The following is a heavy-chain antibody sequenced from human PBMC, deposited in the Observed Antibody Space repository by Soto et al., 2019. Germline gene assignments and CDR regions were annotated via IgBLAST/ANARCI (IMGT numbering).Heavy chain of an antibody. CDR2: INHSGST. D-gene: IGHD5-18*01. CDR3: ASVVDTAMGFFDY. V-gene: IGHV4-34*01. Sequence: SETLSLTCAVYGGSFSGYYWSWIRQPPGKGLEWIGEINHSGSTNYNPSLKSRVTISVDTSKNQFSLKLSSATAADTAVYYCASVVDTAMGFFDYWGQGTLVTVSS. J-gene: IGHJ4*02. CDR1: GGSFSGYY.